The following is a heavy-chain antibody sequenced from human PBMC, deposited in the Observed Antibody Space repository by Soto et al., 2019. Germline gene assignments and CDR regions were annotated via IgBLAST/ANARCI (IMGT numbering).Heavy chain of an antibody. Sequence: EVQLVESGGGLVRPGWSLRLSCAASGFTFSYYWMHWVRQAPGKGLVWVSRIHSDGSSTTYADFVKGRFIISRDNARNTVDLQMNSVRVEDTAVYYCARGDRGAFDLWGQGTVVTVSS. J-gene: IGHJ3*01. CDR1: GFTFSYYW. CDR3: ARGDRGAFDL. CDR2: IHSDGSST. V-gene: IGHV3-74*01. D-gene: IGHD1-26*01.